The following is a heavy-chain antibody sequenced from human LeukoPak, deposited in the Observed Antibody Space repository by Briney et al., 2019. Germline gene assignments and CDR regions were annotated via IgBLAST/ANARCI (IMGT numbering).Heavy chain of an antibody. CDR2: ISWDGAGT. J-gene: IGHJ4*02. CDR3: AKDFGSYPRIVHYFDY. D-gene: IGHD1-26*01. V-gene: IGHV3-43*01. CDR1: GFTFDDYS. Sequence: GGSLRLSCAASGFTFDDYSMHWVRQGPGKGLEWVSLISWDGAGTYYADSVKGRFTISRDNSKNSLYLQMNSLRTEDTALYYCAKDFGSYPRIVHYFDYWGQGTLVTVSS.